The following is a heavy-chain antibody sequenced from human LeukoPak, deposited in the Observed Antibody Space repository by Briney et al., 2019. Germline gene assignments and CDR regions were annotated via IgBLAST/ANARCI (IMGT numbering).Heavy chain of an antibody. V-gene: IGHV1-18*01. Sequence: ASVKVSCKASGYTFTSYGISWVRQAPGQGLEWMGWISAYNGNTNYAQKLQGRVTMTTDTSTSTAYMELRSLRSDDTAVYYCAGAGRDEAGGCYQCFNPGGKGTLVTVSS. CDR3: AGAGRDEAGGCYQCFNP. J-gene: IGHJ5*02. CDR2: ISAYNGNT. D-gene: IGHD2-2*01. CDR1: GYTFTSYG.